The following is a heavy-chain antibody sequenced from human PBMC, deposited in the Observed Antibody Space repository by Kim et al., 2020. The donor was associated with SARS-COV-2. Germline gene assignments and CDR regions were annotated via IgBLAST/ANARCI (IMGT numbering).Heavy chain of an antibody. Sequence: GGSLRLSCAASGFTFSSYWMHWVRQAPGKGLVWVSRINSDGSSTSYADSVKGRFTISRDNAKNTLYLQMNSLRAEDTAVYYCARDGGRGYYYYYGMDVWGQGTTVTVSS. J-gene: IGHJ6*02. CDR3: ARDGGRGYYYYYGMDV. D-gene: IGHD3-10*01. CDR1: GFTFSSYW. V-gene: IGHV3-74*01. CDR2: INSDGSST.